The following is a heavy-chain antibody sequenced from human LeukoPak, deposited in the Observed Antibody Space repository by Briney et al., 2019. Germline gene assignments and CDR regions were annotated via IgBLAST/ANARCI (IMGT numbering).Heavy chain of an antibody. D-gene: IGHD6-6*01. CDR1: GLTFSDHY. Sequence: GGSLRLSCAASGLTFSDHYMDWVRQAPGKGLEWVGRSKDKANNYATYSAASVKGRFTISRDDSKSSLYLQMNSLKTEDTAVYYCAGCPYSSCACDYWGQGTLVTVSS. CDR3: AGCPYSSCACDY. J-gene: IGHJ4*02. CDR2: SKDKANNYAT. V-gene: IGHV3-72*01.